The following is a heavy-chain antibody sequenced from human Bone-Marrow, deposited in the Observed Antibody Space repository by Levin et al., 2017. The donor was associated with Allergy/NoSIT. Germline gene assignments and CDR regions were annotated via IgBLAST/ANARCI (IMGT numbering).Heavy chain of an antibody. CDR1: GFTFSSYA. D-gene: IGHD6-19*01. J-gene: IGHJ4*02. V-gene: IGHV3-23*01. CDR2: ISGSGTST. Sequence: GGSLRLSCAASGFTFSSYAMSWVRQAPGKGLDWVSAISGSGTSTYYADSVKGRFTISRDNSMTTLYLQMNILRAEDTAVYYCAKGAGWVAGAVALIWGQGTLVTVSS. CDR3: AKGAGWVAGAVALI.